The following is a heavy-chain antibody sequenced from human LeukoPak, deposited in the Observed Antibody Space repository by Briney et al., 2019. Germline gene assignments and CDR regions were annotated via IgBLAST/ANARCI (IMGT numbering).Heavy chain of an antibody. J-gene: IGHJ4*02. Sequence: ASVKVSCKASGYTFTNYGISWVRQAPGQGLEWMGWISAYNGNTNYAQKLQGRVTMTTDTSTSTAYMELRSLRSDDTAVYYCARDRYYYDSSGYYPEYYFDYWGQGTLVTVSS. V-gene: IGHV1-18*01. CDR3: ARDRYYYDSSGYYPEYYFDY. CDR1: GYTFTNYG. D-gene: IGHD3-22*01. CDR2: ISAYNGNT.